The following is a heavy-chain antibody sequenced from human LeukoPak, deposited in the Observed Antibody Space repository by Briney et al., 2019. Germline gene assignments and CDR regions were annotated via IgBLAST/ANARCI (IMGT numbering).Heavy chain of an antibody. D-gene: IGHD6-13*01. V-gene: IGHV4-59*01. Sequence: PSETLSLTCTVSGGSISSYYWSWIRQPPGKGLEWIGYIYYSGSTNYNPSLKSRVTISVDTSKNQFSLKLSSVTAAGTAVYYCARAHLAAAGPPYYYYYGMDVWGQGTTVTVSS. J-gene: IGHJ6*02. CDR2: IYYSGST. CDR1: GGSISSYY. CDR3: ARAHLAAAGPPYYYYYGMDV.